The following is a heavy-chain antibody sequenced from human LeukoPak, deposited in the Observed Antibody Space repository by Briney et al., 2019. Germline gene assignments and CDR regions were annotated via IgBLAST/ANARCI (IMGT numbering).Heavy chain of an antibody. V-gene: IGHV1-18*01. CDR3: ARDQYYYDSSGSPPFDY. D-gene: IGHD3-22*01. Sequence: ASAKVSCKASGYTFTSYGISWVRQAPGQGLEWMGWISAYNGNTNYAQKLQGRVTMTTDTSTSTAYMELRSLRSDDTAVYYCARDQYYYDSSGSPPFDYWGQGTLVTVSS. CDR2: ISAYNGNT. J-gene: IGHJ4*02. CDR1: GYTFTSYG.